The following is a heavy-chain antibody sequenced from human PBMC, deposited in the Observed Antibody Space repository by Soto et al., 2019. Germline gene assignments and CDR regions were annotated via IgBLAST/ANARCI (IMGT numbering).Heavy chain of an antibody. CDR3: ARQLGLQLRTDFDY. J-gene: IGHJ4*02. V-gene: IGHV4-39*01. CDR1: GGSISSSSYY. D-gene: IGHD1-7*01. CDR2: IYYSGST. Sequence: PSETLSLTCTVSGGSISSSSYYWGWIRQPPGKGLEWIGSIYYSGSTYYNPSLKSRVTISVDTSKSQFSLKLSSVTAADTAVYYCARQLGLQLRTDFDYWGQGTLVTVSS.